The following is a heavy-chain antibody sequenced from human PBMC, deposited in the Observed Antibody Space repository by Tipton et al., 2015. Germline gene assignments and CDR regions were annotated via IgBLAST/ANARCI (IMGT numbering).Heavy chain of an antibody. CDR1: GFTFDDYA. J-gene: IGHJ4*02. Sequence: SLRLSCAASGFTFDDYAMHWVRQVPGKGLDWVSSISWNSRYIGYADSVKGRFTISRDNARNSLYLEMNSLTDDDTAIYYCARDVSRAMAVDYWGQGTLVTVSS. CDR3: ARDVSRAMAVDY. D-gene: IGHD6-13*01. V-gene: IGHV3-9*01. CDR2: ISWNSRYI.